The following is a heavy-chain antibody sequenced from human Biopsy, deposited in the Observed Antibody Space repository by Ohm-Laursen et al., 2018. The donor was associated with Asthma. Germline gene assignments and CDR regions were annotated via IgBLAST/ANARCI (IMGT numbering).Heavy chain of an antibody. J-gene: IGHJ3*02. D-gene: IGHD4-23*01. CDR3: ARAYSGNFFSGAFDI. CDR1: GFTVSSNG. CDR2: IYSGGGT. Sequence: SLRLSCTASGFTVSSNGMSWVRQPPGKGLEWVSVIYSGGGTFYADSVKGRVTISRDISKNTLSLQMNSLRAEDTAVYYCARAYSGNFFSGAFDIWGQGTMVTVSS. V-gene: IGHV3-53*01.